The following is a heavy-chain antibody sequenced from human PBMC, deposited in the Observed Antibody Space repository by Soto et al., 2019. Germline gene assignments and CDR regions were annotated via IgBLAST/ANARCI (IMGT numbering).Heavy chain of an antibody. D-gene: IGHD3-22*01. CDR2: ISYDGSNN. J-gene: IGHJ4*02. Sequence: LRLSFAASGFTFSTYTIHWVRQAPGKGLEWVALISYDGSNNYYADSVKGRFTISRDNSKNTLYLQMTSLRAGDTAVYFCARGSQYYYDGSGPLDCWGQGTLVTSPQ. V-gene: IGHV3-30-3*01. CDR3: ARGSQYYYDGSGPLDC. CDR1: GFTFSTYT.